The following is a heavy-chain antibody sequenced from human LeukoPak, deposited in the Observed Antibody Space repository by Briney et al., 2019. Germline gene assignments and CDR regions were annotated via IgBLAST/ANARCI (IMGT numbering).Heavy chain of an antibody. D-gene: IGHD2-15*01. J-gene: IGHJ4*02. Sequence: SETLSLTCAVSGGSFRGYYWSWIRQPPRKGREWIGEINHRGFTNYNPSLNSRVTISVDTSKNQFSLKLSSVTAADTAIYYYAVGPCSGGSCYSDPRDDYWGQGTLVTVSS. CDR2: INHRGFT. V-gene: IGHV4-34*01. CDR1: GGSFRGYY. CDR3: AVGPCSGGSCYSDPRDDY.